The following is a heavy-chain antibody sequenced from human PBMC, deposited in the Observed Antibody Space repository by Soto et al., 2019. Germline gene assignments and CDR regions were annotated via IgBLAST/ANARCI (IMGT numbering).Heavy chain of an antibody. CDR1: GGSFSGYY. D-gene: IGHD3-9*01. CDR2: INHSGST. CDR3: ARANDILTGYCPFDY. V-gene: IGHV4-34*01. J-gene: IGHJ4*02. Sequence: QVQLQQWGAGLLKPSETLSLTCAVYGGSFSGYYWSWIRQPPGKGLEWIGEINHSGSTNYNPSLKRRVTISVDTSKNQFSLKLSSVTAADTAVYYCARANDILTGYCPFDYWGQGTLVTVSS.